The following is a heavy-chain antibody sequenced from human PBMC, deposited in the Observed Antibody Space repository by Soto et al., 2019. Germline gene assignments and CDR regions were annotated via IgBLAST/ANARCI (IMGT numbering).Heavy chain of an antibody. CDR1: GYTFTSYG. D-gene: IGHD6-19*01. Sequence: VSVKVSCKASGYTFTSYGISWVRQAPGQGLEWMGWISAYNGNTNYAQKLQGRVTMTTDTSTSTAYMELRSLRSDDTAVYYCARDKLAVAGQQNFQHWGQGTLVTVSS. CDR2: ISAYNGNT. J-gene: IGHJ1*01. CDR3: ARDKLAVAGQQNFQH. V-gene: IGHV1-18*01.